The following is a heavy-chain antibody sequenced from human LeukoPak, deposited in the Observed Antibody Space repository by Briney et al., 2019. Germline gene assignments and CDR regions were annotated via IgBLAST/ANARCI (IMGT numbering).Heavy chain of an antibody. CDR3: AKLEDIVVVVAATGSGHALDI. Sequence: GGSLRLSGAASGFTFSSYRMNWVRQAPGKGLEWVSAISGSGGRTYYADSVKGRFTISRDNSKNTLYLQMNSLRAEDTALYYCAKLEDIVVVVAATGSGHALDIWGQGTKVTVSS. CDR1: GFTFSSYR. CDR2: ISGSGGRT. V-gene: IGHV3-23*01. D-gene: IGHD2-15*01. J-gene: IGHJ3*02.